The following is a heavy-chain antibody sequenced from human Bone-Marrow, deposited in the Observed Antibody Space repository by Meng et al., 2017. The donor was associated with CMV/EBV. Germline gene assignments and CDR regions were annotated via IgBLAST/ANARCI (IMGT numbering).Heavy chain of an antibody. CDR3: ARDPNPLMPNQEHFQY. J-gene: IGHJ4*02. CDR2: ISPYNGNT. Sequence: ASVKVSCKASGYVFRRFGITWVRQAPGQGLEWMGWISPYNGNTNFAQKFQGRVTLTTDISTNTTYRELRSLISDHTAVYYCARDPNPLMPNQEHFQYWDQGALVTVAS. D-gene: IGHD2-2*01. V-gene: IGHV1-18*01. CDR1: GYVFRRFG.